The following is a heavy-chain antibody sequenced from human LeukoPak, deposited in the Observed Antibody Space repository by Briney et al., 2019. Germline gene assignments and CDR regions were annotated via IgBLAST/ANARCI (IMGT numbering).Heavy chain of an antibody. CDR2: IYYSGST. D-gene: IGHD3-16*01. V-gene: IGHV4-59*12. J-gene: IGHJ3*02. CDR3: AKATAFGIDI. CDR1: GASISSYY. Sequence: PSETLSLTCTVSGASISSYYWSWIRQPPGKGLEWIGYIYYSGSTNYNPSLKSRVTISVDTSKNQFSLKLSSVTAADTAVYYCAKATAFGIDIWGQGTMVTVSS.